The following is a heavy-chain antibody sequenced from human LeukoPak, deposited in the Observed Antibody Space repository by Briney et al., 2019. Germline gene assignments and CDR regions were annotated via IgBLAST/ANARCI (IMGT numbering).Heavy chain of an antibody. Sequence: SETLSLTCKVSGYPIGLDYYWEWIRQAPGRGLQWIGGFHRGRIQYNSALKSRVTISIDSSKNQFSLRMWPVTAADTAFYFCARAPSSYESGNGYPNLGWLDPWGQGALVTVSS. V-gene: IGHV4-38-2*02. CDR2: FHRGRI. D-gene: IGHD5-24*01. CDR1: GYPIGLDYY. CDR3: ARAPSSYESGNGYPNLGWLDP. J-gene: IGHJ5*02.